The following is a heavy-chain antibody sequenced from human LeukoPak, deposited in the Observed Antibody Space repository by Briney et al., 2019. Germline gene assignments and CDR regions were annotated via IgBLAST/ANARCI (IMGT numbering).Heavy chain of an antibody. CDR2: ISYDGSNK. V-gene: IGHV3-30*04. CDR1: GFTFSTYA. D-gene: IGHD1-1*01. CDR3: ANSLQLDSYFDY. Sequence: GRSLRLSCAASGFTFSTYAMHWVRQAPGKGLEWVAVISYDGSNKYYADSVKGRFTISRDNSKNTLYLQMNSLRVEDTAVYYCANSLQLDSYFDYWGQGNLVTVSS. J-gene: IGHJ4*02.